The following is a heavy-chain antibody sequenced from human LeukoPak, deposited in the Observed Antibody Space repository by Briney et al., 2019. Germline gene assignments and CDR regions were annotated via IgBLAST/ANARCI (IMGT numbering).Heavy chain of an antibody. D-gene: IGHD3-10*01. J-gene: IGHJ4*02. CDR3: ARAIFRAHDY. CDR2: IYSGGST. CDR1: GFTVSNNY. Sequence: GGSLRLSCAASGFTVSNNYMTWVRQAPGKGLEWVLLIYSGGSTYYADSVKGRFTISRDNSKNTLYLQMNSLRAEDTAVYYCARAIFRAHDYWGQGTLVTVSS. V-gene: IGHV3-66*01.